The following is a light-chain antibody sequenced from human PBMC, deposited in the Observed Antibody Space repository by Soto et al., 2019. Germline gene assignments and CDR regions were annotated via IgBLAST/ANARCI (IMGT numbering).Light chain of an antibody. CDR1: QSVSSN. J-gene: IGKJ5*01. CDR2: GAS. CDR3: QQYGDSLSIT. V-gene: IGKV3-15*01. Sequence: EIVMTQSPATLSVSPVERATLSCRASQSVSSNLAWYQQKPGQAPRLLIYGASTRATGIPARFSGSGSGTDFTLTISSLEPEDFAVYYCQQYGDSLSITFGQGTRLEIK.